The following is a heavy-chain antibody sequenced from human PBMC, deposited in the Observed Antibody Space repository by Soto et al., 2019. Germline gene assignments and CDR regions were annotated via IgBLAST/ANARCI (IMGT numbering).Heavy chain of an antibody. CDR1: GFSLSTTGVG. D-gene: IGHD2-8*01. V-gene: IGHV2-5*02. CDR3: VRRPPVRALGGWFDP. CDR2: IYWDDDK. Sequence: QITLKESGPTLVKPTQTLTLTCTFSGFSLSTTGVGVGWIRQPPGKALEWLASIYWDDDKRYSPSLKSRHTITKDTSKNQVALTLTTMDPVDTGTYYCVRRPPVRALGGWFDPWGQGTLVTVSS. J-gene: IGHJ5*02.